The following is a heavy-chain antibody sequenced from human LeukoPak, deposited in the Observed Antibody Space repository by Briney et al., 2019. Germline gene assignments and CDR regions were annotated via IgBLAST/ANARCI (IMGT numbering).Heavy chain of an antibody. CDR1: GGSISSSSYY. D-gene: IGHD5-24*01. J-gene: IGHJ4*02. CDR2: ISYRGTT. CDR3: ARGPHPGGAGYNLVDH. Sequence: PSETLSLTCTVSGGSISSSSYYWGWLRQPPGKGLEWIGSISYRGTTFYNPSLKSRVTISVDTSKYQFFLRVSSVTAADTAVYYCARGPHPGGAGYNLVDHWGQGTLVTVSP. V-gene: IGHV4-39*01.